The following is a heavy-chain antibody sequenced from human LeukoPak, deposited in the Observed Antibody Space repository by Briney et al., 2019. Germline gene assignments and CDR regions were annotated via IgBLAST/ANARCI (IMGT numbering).Heavy chain of an antibody. CDR2: INAGNGNT. V-gene: IGHV1-3*01. D-gene: IGHD4-17*01. CDR1: GYTFTTYA. J-gene: IGHJ5*02. Sequence: GASVKVSCKASGYTFTTYAMHWVRQAPGQRLEWMGWINAGNGNTNYAQKLQGRVTMTTDTSTSTAYMELRSLRSDDTAVYYCARDRRRCGFDPWGQGTLVTVSS. CDR3: ARDRRRCGFDP.